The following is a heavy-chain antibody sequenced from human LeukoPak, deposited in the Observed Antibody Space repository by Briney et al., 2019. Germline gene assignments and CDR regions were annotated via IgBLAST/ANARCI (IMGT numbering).Heavy chain of an antibody. CDR2: IYYSGST. V-gene: IGHV4-39*01. CDR3: ARLDYRRRGLFDY. D-gene: IGHD4-11*01. Sequence: SETLSLTCTVSGGSISRSSYFCRSIRQPPGKGLEWIGSIYYSGSTYYNPSLKSRVTISVDTSKNQFSLKLSSVTAADTAVYYCARLDYRRRGLFDYWGQGTLVTVSS. J-gene: IGHJ4*02. CDR1: GGSISRSSYF.